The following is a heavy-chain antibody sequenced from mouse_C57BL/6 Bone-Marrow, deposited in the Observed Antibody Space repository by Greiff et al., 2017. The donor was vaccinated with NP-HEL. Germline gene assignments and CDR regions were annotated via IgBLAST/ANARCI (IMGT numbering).Heavy chain of an antibody. Sequence: EVKVVESGGGLVKPGGSLKLSCAASGFTFSSYTMSWVRQTPEKRLEWVATISGGGGNTYYPDSVKGRFTISRDNAKNTLYLQMSSLRSEDTALYYCASPSKRFAYWGQGTLVTVSA. V-gene: IGHV5-9*01. CDR3: ASPSKRFAY. CDR2: ISGGGGNT. J-gene: IGHJ3*01. D-gene: IGHD2-5*01. CDR1: GFTFSSYT.